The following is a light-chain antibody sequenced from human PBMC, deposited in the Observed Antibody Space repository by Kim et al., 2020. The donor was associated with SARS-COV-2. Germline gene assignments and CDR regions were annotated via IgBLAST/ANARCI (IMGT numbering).Light chain of an antibody. J-gene: IGLJ3*02. CDR2: VNN. V-gene: IGLV1-44*01. Sequence: QSVLTQPPSASGTPGQRVTISCSGSSSNIGSNNVNWYQQLPGTAPKLLIYVNNQRPSGVPDRFSGSKSGTSASLAISGLQYEDEADYYCAAWDDSLSAVLFGGGTQLTVL. CDR1: SSNIGSNN. CDR3: AAWDDSLSAVL.